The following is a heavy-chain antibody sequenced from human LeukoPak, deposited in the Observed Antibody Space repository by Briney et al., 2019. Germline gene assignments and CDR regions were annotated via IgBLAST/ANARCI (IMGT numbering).Heavy chain of an antibody. CDR3: ARSGSSWLGWFGP. V-gene: IGHV1-46*01. CDR2: INPSGGST. D-gene: IGHD6-13*01. Sequence: SVKLSCEASGFTFTSYYMHWVRQAPGHGLEWMGIINPSGGSTSYAQKFQGRVTMTRDTSISTAYMELSRLRSDDTAVYYCARSGSSWLGWFGPWGQGTLVTVSS. J-gene: IGHJ5*02. CDR1: GFTFTSYY.